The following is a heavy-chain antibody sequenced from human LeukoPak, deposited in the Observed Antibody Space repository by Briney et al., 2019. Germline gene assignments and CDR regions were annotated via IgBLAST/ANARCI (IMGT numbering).Heavy chain of an antibody. D-gene: IGHD3-3*01. CDR2: IYSGGST. CDR1: GFTFGSNY. J-gene: IGHJ6*02. Sequence: GGSLRLSCAASGFTFGSNYMSWVRQAPGKGLEWVSVIYSGGSTYYADSVKGRFTISRDNSKNTLYLQMNSLRAEDTAVYYCARSDFRGFHYYGMDVWGQGTTVTVSS. V-gene: IGHV3-66*01. CDR3: ARSDFRGFHYYGMDV.